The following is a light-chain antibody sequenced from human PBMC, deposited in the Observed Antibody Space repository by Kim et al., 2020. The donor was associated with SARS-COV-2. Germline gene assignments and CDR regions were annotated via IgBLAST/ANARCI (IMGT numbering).Light chain of an antibody. J-gene: IGKJ5*01. V-gene: IGKV3-20*01. Sequence: PGERATLSSRASQSVSSSYLAWYQQKPGQAPRLLIYGASSRATGIPDRFSGSGSGTDFTLTISRLEPEDFAVYYCQQYGSSPPTTFGQGTRLEIK. CDR3: QQYGSSPPTT. CDR1: QSVSSSY. CDR2: GAS.